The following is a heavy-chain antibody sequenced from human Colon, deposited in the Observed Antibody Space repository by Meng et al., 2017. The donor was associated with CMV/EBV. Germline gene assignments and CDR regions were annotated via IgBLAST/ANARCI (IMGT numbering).Heavy chain of an antibody. D-gene: IGHD3-10*01. Sequence: GESLKISCAASGFTVSSSCVSWVRQPAGTGLEWVSVIYGDDTIYYASSVKGRFTISRDDPKNTVHLQMNSLRAEDTAVYYCARDSPIYCYGLMGSWGQGTLVTVSS. V-gene: IGHV3-66*02. J-gene: IGHJ5*02. CDR1: GFTVSSSC. CDR2: IYGDDTI. CDR3: ARDSPIYCYGLMGS.